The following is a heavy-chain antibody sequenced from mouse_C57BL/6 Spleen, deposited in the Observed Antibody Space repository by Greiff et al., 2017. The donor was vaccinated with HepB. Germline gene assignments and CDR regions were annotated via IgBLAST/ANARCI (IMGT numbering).Heavy chain of an antibody. D-gene: IGHD1-1*01. CDR1: GYTFTSYG. Sequence: QVQLQQSGAELARPGASVKLSCKASGYTFTSYGISWVKQRTGQGLEWIGEIYPRSGNTYYNEKFKGKATLTADKSSSTAYMDLRSLTSEDSAVYFCARSYYGSSSWYCDVWGTGTTVTVSS. CDR3: ARSYYGSSSWYCDV. V-gene: IGHV1-81*01. CDR2: IYPRSGNT. J-gene: IGHJ1*03.